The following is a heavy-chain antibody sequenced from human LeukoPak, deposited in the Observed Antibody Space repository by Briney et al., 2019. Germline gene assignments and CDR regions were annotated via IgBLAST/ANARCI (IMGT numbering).Heavy chain of an antibody. V-gene: IGHV3-74*01. CDR2: INGDGSST. Sequence: PPGASLRLSCAASGFRFSSSWMHWVRQGPGKGLVWVSRINGDGSSTTYADSVQGRFTISRDNAKNTLYLQMNSLRAEDTAVYYCARTDNLDYWGQGSLVTVSS. CDR3: ARTDNLDY. D-gene: IGHD5-24*01. CDR1: GFRFSSSW. J-gene: IGHJ4*02.